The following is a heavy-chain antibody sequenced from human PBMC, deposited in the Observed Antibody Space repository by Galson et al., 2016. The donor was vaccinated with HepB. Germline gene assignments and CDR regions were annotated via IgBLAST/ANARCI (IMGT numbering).Heavy chain of an antibody. J-gene: IGHJ5*02. D-gene: IGHD3-16*01. Sequence: ETLSLTCTVSGGSISRRGYYWGWIRQPPGKGLEWIGSLYYSGLTYYNPSLKSRVTISVDTSKTQFSLKLSSVTAADTAVYYCARQVGDYVWGGRFDPWGQGTLVTVSS. V-gene: IGHV4-39*01. CDR3: ARQVGDYVWGGRFDP. CDR2: LYYSGLT. CDR1: GGSISRRGYY.